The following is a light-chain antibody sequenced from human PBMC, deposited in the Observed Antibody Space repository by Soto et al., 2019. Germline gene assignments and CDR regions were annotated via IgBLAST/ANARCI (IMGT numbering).Light chain of an antibody. CDR2: KTS. Sequence: DIQLTQSPSTLSAAVGDRVTITCRASQSISSWLAWYQQKPGQAPKFLIYKTSTLESGVPSRFSGSGSGTEFTLTISSLQHDDFATYYWQYYNNYCWTFGQGTKVEIK. CDR1: QSISSW. J-gene: IGKJ1*01. V-gene: IGKV1-5*03. CDR3: QYYNNYCWT.